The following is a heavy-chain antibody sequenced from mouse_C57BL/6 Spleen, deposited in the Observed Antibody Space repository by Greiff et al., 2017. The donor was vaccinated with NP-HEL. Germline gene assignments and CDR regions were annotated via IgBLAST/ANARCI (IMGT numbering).Heavy chain of an antibody. CDR2: ISYDGSN. CDR3: AREGDYYGSPYFDY. Sequence: DVQLQESGPGLVKPSQSLSLTCSVTGYSITSGYYWNWIRQFPGNKLEWMGYISYDGSNNYNPSLKNRISITRDTSKNQFFLKLNSVTTEDTATYYCAREGDYYGSPYFDYWGQGTTLTVSS. J-gene: IGHJ2*01. D-gene: IGHD1-1*01. V-gene: IGHV3-6*01. CDR1: GYSITSGYY.